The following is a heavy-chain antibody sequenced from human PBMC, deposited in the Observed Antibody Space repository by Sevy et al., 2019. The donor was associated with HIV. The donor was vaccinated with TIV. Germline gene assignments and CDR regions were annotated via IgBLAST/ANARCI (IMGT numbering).Heavy chain of an antibody. CDR1: GSTLTRYW. J-gene: IGHJ4*02. V-gene: IGHV3-7*01. CDR2: INEDGREK. CDR3: ARDVAAGDF. D-gene: IGHD2-21*01. Sequence: GGSLRLSCAASGSTLTRYWWSWVRQAPGKGLEWVANINEDGREKYKVDPVKGRFTISRDNARKSLHLQMNSLRAEDTAIYYCARDVAAGDFWGQGTLVTVSS.